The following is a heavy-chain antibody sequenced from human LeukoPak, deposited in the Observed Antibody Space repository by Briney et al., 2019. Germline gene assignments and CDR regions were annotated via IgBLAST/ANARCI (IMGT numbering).Heavy chain of an antibody. V-gene: IGHV3-7*01. J-gene: IGHJ3*02. D-gene: IGHD2-15*01. CDR2: IKQDGSEK. CDR1: GFTFSSYW. Sequence: GGSLRLSCAASGFTFSSYWMSWVRQAPGKGLEWVANIKQDGSEKYYVDSVKGRFTISRDNAKNSLYLQMNSLRAEDTAVYYCASPVVAATLFAFDIWGQGTMVTVSS. CDR3: ASPVVAATLFAFDI.